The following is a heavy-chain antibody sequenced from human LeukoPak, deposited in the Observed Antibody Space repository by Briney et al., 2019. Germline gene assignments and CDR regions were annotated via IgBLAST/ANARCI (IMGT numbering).Heavy chain of an antibody. J-gene: IGHJ4*02. CDR3: AREWGLESSGYYYAY. CDR2: ITPIFGTA. D-gene: IGHD3-22*01. Sequence: ASVAVSFTASGGTFSMFTISWVRQAPGQGFEWMGGITPIFGTANFAQKFQGRVSITADESTSTAFMELSSLRSEDTAVYYCAREWGLESSGYYYAYWGQGTLVTVSS. V-gene: IGHV1-69*01. CDR1: GGTFSMFT.